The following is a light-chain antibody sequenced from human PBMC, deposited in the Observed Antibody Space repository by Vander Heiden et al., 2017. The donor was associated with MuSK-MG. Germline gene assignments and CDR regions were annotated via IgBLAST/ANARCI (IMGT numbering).Light chain of an antibody. CDR1: QSVLDSSNNKNY. CDR3: QQDSSNPFT. Sequence: DIVMTQSPDALAVSLGERATINCKSSQSVLDSSNNKNYLAWYQQKPGQPPKLLIYWASTRESGVPDRFSGSGSGTDFTLTISSLQAEDVPVYYCQQDSSNPFTFGPGTKVDIK. V-gene: IGKV4-1*01. CDR2: WAS. J-gene: IGKJ3*01.